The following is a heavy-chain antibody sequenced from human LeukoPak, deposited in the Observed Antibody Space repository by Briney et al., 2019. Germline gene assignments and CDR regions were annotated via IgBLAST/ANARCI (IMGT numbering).Heavy chain of an antibody. V-gene: IGHV4-59*11. J-gene: IGHJ4*02. CDR1: GGSLSSHY. CDR3: ARFSSGCSTSSCYLTY. D-gene: IGHD2-2*01. Sequence: PSETLSLTCSVPGGSLSSHYWSWIRQPPGEGLELIGHIHDTGSTFYNPSLRGRVTISLDTSNNQFSLKLTSMTAADTAVYYCARFSSGCSTSSCYLTYWGQGTLVTVS. CDR2: IHDTGST.